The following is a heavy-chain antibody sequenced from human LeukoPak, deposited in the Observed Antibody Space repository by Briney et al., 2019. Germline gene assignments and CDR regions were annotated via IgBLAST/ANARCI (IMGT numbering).Heavy chain of an antibody. CDR1: GFTFSSYA. D-gene: IGHD5-18*01. CDR3: ARDFRYGSGFDY. V-gene: IGHV3-64*01. J-gene: IGHJ4*02. CDR2: ISNGGSI. Sequence: GGSLRLSCAASGFTFSSYALHWVRQAPGKGLQCVSGISNGGSIDYANSVKGRFTISRDNSKNMLYLQMDSLRPEDMAVYYCARDFRYGSGFDYWGQGTLVTVSS.